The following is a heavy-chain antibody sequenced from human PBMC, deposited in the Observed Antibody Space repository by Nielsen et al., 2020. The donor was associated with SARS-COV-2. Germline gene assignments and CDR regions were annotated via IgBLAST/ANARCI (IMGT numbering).Heavy chain of an antibody. CDR2: IYWDDDK. J-gene: IGHJ5*02. D-gene: IGHD2-2*01. CDR3: AREYQLLLGARRNWFDP. Sequence: SGPTLVKPTQTLTLTCTFSGFSLSTSGVGVGWIRQPPGKALEWLALIYWDDDKRYSPSLKSRLTITKDTSKNQVVLTMTNMDPVDTATYYCAREYQLLLGARRNWFDPWGQGTLVTVSS. CDR1: GFSLSTSGVG. V-gene: IGHV2-5*02.